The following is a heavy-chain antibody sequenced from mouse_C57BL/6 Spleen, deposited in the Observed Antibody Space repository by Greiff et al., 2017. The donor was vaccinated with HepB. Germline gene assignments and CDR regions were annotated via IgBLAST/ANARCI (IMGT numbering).Heavy chain of an antibody. CDR3: ARKTGRGDYFDY. J-gene: IGHJ2*01. Sequence: QVQLQQPGAELVRPGTSVKLSCKASGYTFTSYWMHWVKQRPGQGLEWIGVIDPSDSYTNYNQKFKGKATLTVDTSSSTAYMQLSSLTSEDSAVYYCARKTGRGDYFDYWGQGTTLTVSS. D-gene: IGHD4-1*01. V-gene: IGHV1-59*01. CDR1: GYTFTSYW. CDR2: IDPSDSYT.